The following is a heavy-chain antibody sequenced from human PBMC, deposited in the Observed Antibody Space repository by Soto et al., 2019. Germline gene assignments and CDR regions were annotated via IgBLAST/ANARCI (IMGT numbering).Heavy chain of an antibody. D-gene: IGHD5-18*01. CDR1: GFIFSDYY. CDR3: ARGGVDTAYVFDY. V-gene: IGHV3-11*01. CDR2: MSISGNVI. Sequence: QVQLVESGGGLVKPGGSLRLSCTASGFIFSDYYMNWLRQAPGKGLEWLSYMSISGNVIYYADSVKGRFTISRDNAKNTLYLQMNSLRVEDTAVYYCARGGVDTAYVFDYWGQGTLVAVSS. J-gene: IGHJ4*02.